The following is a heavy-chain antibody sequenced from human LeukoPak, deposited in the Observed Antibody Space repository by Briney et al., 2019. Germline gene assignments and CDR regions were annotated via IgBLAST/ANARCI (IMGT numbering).Heavy chain of an antibody. CDR1: GFTFGFFG. J-gene: IGHJ4*02. CDR3: ARERGYIDY. Sequence: GGSLRLSCAASGFTFGFFGINWVRQAPGKGLEWISYISAGGTTIQYADSVMGRFTISRDDAKNSLYLHMNSLRDEDTAMYYCARERGYIDYWGQGSLVTVSS. D-gene: IGHD3-10*01. V-gene: IGHV3-48*02. CDR2: ISAGGTTI.